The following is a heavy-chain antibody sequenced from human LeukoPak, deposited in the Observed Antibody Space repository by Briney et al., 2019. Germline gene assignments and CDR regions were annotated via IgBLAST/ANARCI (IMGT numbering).Heavy chain of an antibody. Sequence: GGSLRLSCAASGFTFSSYGMHWVRQAPGKGLEWVAFIRYDGSNKYYADSVKGRFTISRDNSKNTLYLQMNSLRAEDTAVYYCARVAPHYYFDYWGQGTLVTVSS. CDR3: ARVAPHYYFDY. V-gene: IGHV3-30*02. D-gene: IGHD5-12*01. CDR1: GFTFSSYG. CDR2: IRYDGSNK. J-gene: IGHJ4*02.